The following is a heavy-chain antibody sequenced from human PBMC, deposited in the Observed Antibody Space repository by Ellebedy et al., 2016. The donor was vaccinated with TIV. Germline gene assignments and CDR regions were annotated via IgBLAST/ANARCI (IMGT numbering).Heavy chain of an antibody. D-gene: IGHD6-19*01. CDR1: GGTFSSYA. CDR3: ARRAVAGYFDY. V-gene: IGHV1-69*04. CDR2: IIPILGIA. Sequence: ASVKVSCKASGGTFSSYAISWVRQAPGQGLEWMGRIIPILGIANYAQKFQGRVTMTRDTSTSTVYMELSSLRSEDTAVYYCARRAVAGYFDYWGQGTLVTVSS. J-gene: IGHJ4*02.